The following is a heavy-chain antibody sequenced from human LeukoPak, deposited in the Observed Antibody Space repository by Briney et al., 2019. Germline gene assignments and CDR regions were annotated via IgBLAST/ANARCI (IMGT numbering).Heavy chain of an antibody. Sequence: GASVKVSCRTSGYDFSTYGITWVRQAPGQGLEYMGWIRPSNGNRNYAQKVQDRVTQTTDTSTSTVYMELRSLRSDDTAVYYCARGTFGVGATAKDWGQGTLVIVSS. CDR1: GYDFSTYG. CDR3: ARGTFGVGATAKD. V-gene: IGHV1-18*01. D-gene: IGHD1-26*01. J-gene: IGHJ4*02. CDR2: IRPSNGNR.